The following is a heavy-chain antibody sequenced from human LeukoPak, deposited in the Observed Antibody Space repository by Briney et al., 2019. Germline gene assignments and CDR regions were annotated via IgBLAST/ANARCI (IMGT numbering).Heavy chain of an antibody. D-gene: IGHD4-17*01. Sequence: ASVKVSCKASGYTFTGYYIHWLRQAPGQGLEWMIWINPNSGGTNYAQKFQGRVTMTRDTSISTAYMELSRLRSDDTAVYYCARDKDYGEEEGAFDIWGQGTMVTVSS. J-gene: IGHJ3*02. CDR1: GYTFTGYY. CDR2: INPNSGGT. CDR3: ARDKDYGEEEGAFDI. V-gene: IGHV1-2*02.